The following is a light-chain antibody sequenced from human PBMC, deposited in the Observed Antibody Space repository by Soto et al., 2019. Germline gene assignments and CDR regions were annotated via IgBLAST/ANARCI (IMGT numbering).Light chain of an antibody. V-gene: IGKV4-1*01. Sequence: DIVMTQSPDSLAVSLGARATINCKSSQSVLYSSNKKNYLAWYQQKSGQSPKVLIYWASTRESGVPDRFSGSGSGTDFTLTISSLQAEDAAVYYCQQSYSTPRTFGQGTKVEIK. CDR3: QQSYSTPRT. CDR2: WAS. J-gene: IGKJ1*01. CDR1: QSVLYSSNKKNY.